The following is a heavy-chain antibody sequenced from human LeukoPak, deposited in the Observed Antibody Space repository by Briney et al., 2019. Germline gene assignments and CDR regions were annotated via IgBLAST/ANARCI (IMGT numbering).Heavy chain of an antibody. D-gene: IGHD3-10*01. Sequence: GGSLRPSCAASGFTVSSNYMSWVRQAPGKGLEWVSVIYSGGSTYCADSVKGRFTISRDNSKNTLYLQMNSLRAEDTAVYYCARDKYYYATGGAFDIWGQGTMVTVSS. CDR2: IYSGGST. CDR3: ARDKYYYATGGAFDI. J-gene: IGHJ3*02. CDR1: GFTVSSNY. V-gene: IGHV3-53*01.